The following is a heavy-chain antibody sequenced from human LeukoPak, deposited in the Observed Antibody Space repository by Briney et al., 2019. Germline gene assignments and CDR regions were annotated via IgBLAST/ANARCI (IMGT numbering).Heavy chain of an antibody. CDR2: INRDGSDK. CDR1: GFTFSNYL. J-gene: IGHJ4*02. CDR3: ARAIEGAYDL. V-gene: IGHV3-7*04. D-gene: IGHD5-12*01. Sequence: GGSLRLSCATSGFTFSNYLMTWVRQAPGKGLEWVANINRDGSDKYYMASVQGRFTISRDNAKNSLSLQMNSLRAEDTAVYFCARAIEGAYDLWGQGTLVSVSS.